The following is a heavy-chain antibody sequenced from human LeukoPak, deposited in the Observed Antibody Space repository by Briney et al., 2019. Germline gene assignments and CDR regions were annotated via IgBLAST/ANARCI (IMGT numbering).Heavy chain of an antibody. CDR1: GYSFASYW. Sequence: GESLKISCEGSGYSFASYWIGWVRQMPGKGLEWMGIIYPGDSDTRYSPSFQGQVTISADKSISTAYLQWSSLKASDTAMYYCARRGGRLLLYDYYDYWGQGTLVTVSS. CDR3: ARRGGRLLLYDYYDY. J-gene: IGHJ4*02. D-gene: IGHD3-22*01. V-gene: IGHV5-51*01. CDR2: IYPGDSDT.